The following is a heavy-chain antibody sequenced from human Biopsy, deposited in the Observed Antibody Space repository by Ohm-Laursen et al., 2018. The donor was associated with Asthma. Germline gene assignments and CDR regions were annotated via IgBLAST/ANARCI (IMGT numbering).Heavy chain of an antibody. CDR3: ARGDSSNWSHYYFDY. CDR2: IYSGGTS. V-gene: IGHV3-53*01. Sequence: SLRLSCSASGFAVSRDHMFWVRQAPGKGLEWVSVIYSGGTSHTADSVRGRFTISRDYSKNTLYLQMHSLRAEDTAVYYCARGDSSNWSHYYFDYWGQGTLVTVTS. CDR1: GFAVSRDH. J-gene: IGHJ4*02. D-gene: IGHD3-22*01.